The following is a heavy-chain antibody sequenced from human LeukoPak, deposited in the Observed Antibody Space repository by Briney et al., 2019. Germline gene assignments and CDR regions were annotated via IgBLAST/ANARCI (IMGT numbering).Heavy chain of an antibody. V-gene: IGHV3-48*01. CDR3: ARVLRYFDWLEGYYMDV. D-gene: IGHD3-9*01. J-gene: IGHJ6*03. CDR1: GFTFSSYS. CDR2: ISSSSSII. Sequence: GGSLRLSCAASGFTFSSYSMNWVRQAPGKGLEWVSYISSSSSIIYYADPVKGRFTISRDNAKNSLYLQMNSLRAEDTAVYYCARVLRYFDWLEGYYMDVWGKGTTVTVSS.